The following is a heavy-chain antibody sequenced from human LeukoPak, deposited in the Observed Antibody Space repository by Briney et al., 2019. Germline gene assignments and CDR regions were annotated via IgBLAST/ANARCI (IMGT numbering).Heavy chain of an antibody. D-gene: IGHD4-11*01. CDR3: ARDGTVTTDYYYGMDV. CDR2: INPSGGST. J-gene: IGHJ6*02. CDR1: GYTFTSYY. Sequence: ASVKVSCKASGYTFTSYYMHWVRQAPGQGLEWMGIINPSGGSTSYAQKFQGRATMTRDTSTSTVYMELSSLRSEDTAVYYCARDGTVTTDYYYGMDVWGQGTTVTVSS. V-gene: IGHV1-46*01.